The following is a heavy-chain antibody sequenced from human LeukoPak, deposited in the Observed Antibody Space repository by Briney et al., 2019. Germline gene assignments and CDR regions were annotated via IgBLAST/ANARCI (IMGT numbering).Heavy chain of an antibody. CDR2: ISYDGSNK. CDR3: AKEITTIVGGLDY. Sequence: GGSLRLSCAASGFTFSNYNMNWVRQAPGKGLEWVAVISYDGSNKYYADSVKGRFTISRDNSKNTLYLQMNSLRAEDTAVYYCAKEITTIVGGLDYWGQGTLVTVSS. J-gene: IGHJ4*02. D-gene: IGHD1-26*01. CDR1: GFTFSNYN. V-gene: IGHV3-30*18.